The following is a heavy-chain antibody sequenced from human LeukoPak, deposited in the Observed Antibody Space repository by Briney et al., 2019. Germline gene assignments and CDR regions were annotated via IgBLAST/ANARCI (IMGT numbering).Heavy chain of an antibody. J-gene: IGHJ4*02. D-gene: IGHD6-19*01. CDR2: LVYDERS. CDR3: ARDLSAAFDF. CDR1: GFPFSSYG. Sequence: GKSLRLSCAASGFPFSSYGMHWVRQAPGKGLEWVARLVYDERSDYANSVKGRFSISRDNSKNTLFLDMSDLRVEDTAVYYCARDLSAAFDFWGQGVLVTVSS. V-gene: IGHV3-33*01.